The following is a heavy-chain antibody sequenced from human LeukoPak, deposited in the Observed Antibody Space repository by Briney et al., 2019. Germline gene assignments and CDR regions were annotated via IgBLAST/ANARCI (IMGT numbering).Heavy chain of an antibody. J-gene: IGHJ4*02. CDR2: INPNSGGT. D-gene: IGHD2-15*01. CDR3: ARAGRYCSGGSCYHIY. CDR1: GYTFTGYY. V-gene: IGHV1-2*02. Sequence: AASVKVSCKASGYTFTGYYMHWVRQAPGQGLEWMGWINPNSGGTNYAQKFQGRVTMTRDTSISTAYMELSKLRSDDTAVYYCARAGRYCSGGSCYHIYWGQGTLVTVSS.